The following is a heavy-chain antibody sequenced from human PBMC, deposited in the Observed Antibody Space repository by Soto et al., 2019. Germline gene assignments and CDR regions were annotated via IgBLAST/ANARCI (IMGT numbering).Heavy chain of an antibody. Sequence: VLLLESGGGLVQPGASLRLSCAASGFTFSSYAMSCVRPAPGKVLEWVSAISGSGGSTYYADSVKGRFTISRGNSTTQLSLQMNSLRADDTAVHYCAKNPMTTVTTNWFDHWGQGNLVTVSS. J-gene: IGHJ5*02. CDR1: GFTFSSYA. V-gene: IGHV3-23*01. CDR3: AKNPMTTVTTNWFDH. D-gene: IGHD4-17*01. CDR2: ISGSGGST.